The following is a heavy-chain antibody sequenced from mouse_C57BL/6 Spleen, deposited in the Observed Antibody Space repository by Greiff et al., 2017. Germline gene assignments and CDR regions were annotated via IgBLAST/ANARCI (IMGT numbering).Heavy chain of an antibody. CDR3: ARRGTTVVDYYAMDY. CDR2: ISSGSSTI. Sequence: EVQLMESGGGLVKPGGSLKLSCAASGFTFSDYGMHWVRQAPGKGLEWVAYISSGSSTIYYADTVKGRVTISRDNARNTLFLQMTSLRSEDTAMYNCARRGTTVVDYYAMDYWGQGTSVTVSA. J-gene: IGHJ4*01. CDR1: GFTFSDYG. D-gene: IGHD1-1*01. V-gene: IGHV5-17*01.